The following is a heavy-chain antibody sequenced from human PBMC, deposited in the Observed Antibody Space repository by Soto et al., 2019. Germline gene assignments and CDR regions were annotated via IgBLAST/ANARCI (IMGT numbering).Heavy chain of an antibody. V-gene: IGHV3-21*01. J-gene: IGHJ4*01. CDR3: GRGGGAGGGGTVFVY. Sequence: PVGSLRLSCAVSGFNVSGYSMSWVRQAPGKGLEWVASISRDATYRYYTDSVKGRFTISRDNAKDSLYLQMNSLRGEDTAVYFCGRGGGAGGGGTVFVYWGQGTLVTVSS. CDR1: GFNVSGYS. D-gene: IGHD3-16*01. CDR2: ISRDATYR.